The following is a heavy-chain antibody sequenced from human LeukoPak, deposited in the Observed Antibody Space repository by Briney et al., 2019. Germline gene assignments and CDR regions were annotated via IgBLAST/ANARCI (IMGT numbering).Heavy chain of an antibody. J-gene: IGHJ4*02. Sequence: GGSLRLSCAASGFTFSSYGMHWVRQAPGKGLEWVAVIWYDGSNKYYADSVKGRFTISRDKSKNTLYLQMNSLRAEDTAVYYCARGRVKNDYGDYIDYWGQGTLVTVSS. CDR2: IWYDGSNK. V-gene: IGHV3-33*01. D-gene: IGHD4-17*01. CDR3: ARGRVKNDYGDYIDY. CDR1: GFTFSSYG.